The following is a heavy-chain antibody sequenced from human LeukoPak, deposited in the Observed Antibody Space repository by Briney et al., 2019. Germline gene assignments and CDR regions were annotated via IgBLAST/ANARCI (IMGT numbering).Heavy chain of an antibody. CDR2: IYYSGYT. CDR1: GGSIRGYY. Sequence: SETLSLTCTVSGGSIRGYYWSWIRQPPGKGLEYIGYIYYSGYTNYNPSLKSRVTISVDTSKNQFSLKLSSVTAADTAVYYCARETSQKGAHYMDVWGKGTTVTISS. D-gene: IGHD3-16*01. J-gene: IGHJ6*03. CDR3: ARETSQKGAHYMDV. V-gene: IGHV4-59*01.